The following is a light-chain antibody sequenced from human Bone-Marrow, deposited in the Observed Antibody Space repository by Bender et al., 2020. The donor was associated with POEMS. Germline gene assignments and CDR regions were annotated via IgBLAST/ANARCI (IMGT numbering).Light chain of an antibody. Sequence: QSALTQPAAVSGSPGQSITISCTGISSDVGSYNLVSWYQHHPGKAPKLMIYNVSERPSGVPDRFSGSKSGNTASLTVSGLQAADEADYYCCSYAGSYTFVFGTGTRVTVL. CDR3: CSYAGSYTFV. CDR2: NVS. CDR1: SSDVGSYNL. J-gene: IGLJ1*01. V-gene: IGLV2-23*02.